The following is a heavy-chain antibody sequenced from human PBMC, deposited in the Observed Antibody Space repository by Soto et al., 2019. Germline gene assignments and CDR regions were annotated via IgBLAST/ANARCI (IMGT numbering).Heavy chain of an antibody. J-gene: IGHJ5*02. CDR1: GGSISTYY. D-gene: IGHD2-21*02. CDR3: ASVNLAYCGGDCYSP. CDR2: IYCSGTT. V-gene: IGHV4-59*01. Sequence: PSETLSLTCTVSGGSISTYYWSWIRQPPGKGLEWIGYIYCSGTTHYSPSLKSRVTMSVDTSKNQFSLRLSSVTAADTAVYYCASVNLAYCGGDCYSPWGQGTLVTVSS.